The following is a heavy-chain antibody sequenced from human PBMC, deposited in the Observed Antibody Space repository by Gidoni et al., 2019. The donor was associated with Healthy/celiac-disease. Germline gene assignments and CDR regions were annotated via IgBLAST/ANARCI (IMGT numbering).Heavy chain of an antibody. V-gene: IGHV3-23*01. J-gene: IGHJ4*02. D-gene: IGHD3-9*01. CDR3: AKAHSIRYFDWLSHPGPYDY. CDR1: GLTFSSYA. Sequence: EVQLLESGGGLVQPGGSLRLPCAASGLTFSSYAMSGVRQAPGKGLEWVSAISGSGGSTYYADSVKGRFTISRDNSKNTLYLQMNSLRAEDTAVYYCAKAHSIRYFDWLSHPGPYDYWGQGTLVTVSS. CDR2: ISGSGGST.